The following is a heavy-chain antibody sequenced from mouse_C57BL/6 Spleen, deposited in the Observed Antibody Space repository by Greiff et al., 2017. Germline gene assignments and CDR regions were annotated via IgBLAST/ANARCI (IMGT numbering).Heavy chain of an antibody. CDR3: STFESNYSWFAY. Sequence: VQLQQSGAELVRPGASVKLSCTASGFTFKDYYMHWVKQRPEQGLEWIGRIDPGNGDTEYAPKFQGKATLTADTSSNTAYLQLSSLTSEDTAGYYCSTFESNYSWFAYWGQGTLVTVAA. CDR2: IDPGNGDT. CDR1: GFTFKDYY. V-gene: IGHV14-1*01. J-gene: IGHJ3*01. D-gene: IGHD2-5*01.